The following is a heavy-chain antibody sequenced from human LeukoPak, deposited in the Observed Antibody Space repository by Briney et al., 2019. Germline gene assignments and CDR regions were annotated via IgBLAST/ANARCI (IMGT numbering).Heavy chain of an antibody. CDR2: INPNSGGT. D-gene: IGHD5-24*01. J-gene: IGHJ4*02. CDR1: GGTFSSYA. Sequence: ASVKVSCKASGGTFSSYAISWVRQAPGQGLEWMGWINPNSGGTNYAQKFQGRVTMTRDTSISTAYMELSSLRSEDTAVYYCAIRDGYRDYWGQGTLVTVSS. CDR3: AIRDGYRDY. V-gene: IGHV1-2*02.